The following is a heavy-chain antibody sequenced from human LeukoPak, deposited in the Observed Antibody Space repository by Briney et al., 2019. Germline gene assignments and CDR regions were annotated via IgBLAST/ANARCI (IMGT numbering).Heavy chain of an antibody. CDR1: GFTFSDYY. V-gene: IGHV3-11*01. CDR2: ISSSGSTI. Sequence: SGGSLRLSCAASGFTFSDYYMSWIRQAPGKGLEWVSYISSSGSTIYYADSVKGRFTISRDNAKNSLYLQMNSLRAEDTAVYFGWIQPFKSDWYFDLWGRGTLVTVSS. J-gene: IGHJ2*01. CDR3: WIQPFKSDWYFDL. D-gene: IGHD5-18*01.